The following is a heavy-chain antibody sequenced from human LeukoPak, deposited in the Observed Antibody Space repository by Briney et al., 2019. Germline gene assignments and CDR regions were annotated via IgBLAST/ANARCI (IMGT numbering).Heavy chain of an antibody. V-gene: IGHV3-23*01. CDR2: ITGRGGST. CDR3: AKDTEWELLAYYYGMDV. D-gene: IGHD1-26*01. Sequence: GGSLRLSCAASGFTYSNYAMNWVRQAPGKGLEWVSAITGRGGSTYYAESVKGRFTISRDNSKNTLYLQMNSLRAEDTAVYYCAKDTEWELLAYYYGMDVWGQGTTVTVSS. CDR1: GFTYSNYA. J-gene: IGHJ6*02.